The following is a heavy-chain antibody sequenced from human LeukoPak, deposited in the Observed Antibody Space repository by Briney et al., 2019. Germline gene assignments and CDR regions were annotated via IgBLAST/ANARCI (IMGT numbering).Heavy chain of an antibody. CDR2: INSDGSST. J-gene: IGHJ4*02. CDR3: ARVSSSWYLAADY. V-gene: IGHV3-74*01. Sequence: GGSLRLSCAASGFTFSSYWMHWVRHAPGKGLVWVSRINSDGSSTSYADSVKGRFTISRDNAKNTLYLQMNSLRAEDTAVYYCARVSSSWYLAADYWGQGTLVTVSS. D-gene: IGHD6-13*01. CDR1: GFTFSSYW.